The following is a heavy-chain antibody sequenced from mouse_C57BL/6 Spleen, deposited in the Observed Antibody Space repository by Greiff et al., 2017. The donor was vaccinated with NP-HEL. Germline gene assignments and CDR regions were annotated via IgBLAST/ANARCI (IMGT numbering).Heavy chain of an antibody. CDR3: TRCSYYDYYDFDY. CDR1: GYTFNDYE. J-gene: IGHJ2*01. V-gene: IGHV1-15*01. Sequence: QVQLQQSGAELVRPGASVKLSCKASGYTFNDYEMHWVKQTPVQGLEWIGAIDPETGGTAYTQKFKGKATLTADKSSSTAYMELRSLTSEDSAVYYCTRCSYYDYYDFDYWGKGTTLTVSS. D-gene: IGHD2-4*01. CDR2: IDPETGGT.